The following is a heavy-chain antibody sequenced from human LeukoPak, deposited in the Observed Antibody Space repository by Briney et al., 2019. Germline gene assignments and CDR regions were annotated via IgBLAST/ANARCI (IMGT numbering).Heavy chain of an antibody. J-gene: IGHJ4*02. CDR1: GGTFSSYA. Sequence: ASVKVSCKASGGTFSSYAISWVRQAPGQGLEWMGRIIPILGIANYAQKFQGRVTITAEKSTSTAYMELSSLRSEDTAVYYCAREPTPDYGDYGRAFDYWGQGTLVTVSS. D-gene: IGHD4-17*01. V-gene: IGHV1-69*04. CDR2: IIPILGIA. CDR3: AREPTPDYGDYGRAFDY.